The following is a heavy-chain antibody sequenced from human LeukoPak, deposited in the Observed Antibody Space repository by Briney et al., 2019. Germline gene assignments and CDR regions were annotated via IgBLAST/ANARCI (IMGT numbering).Heavy chain of an antibody. D-gene: IGHD3-10*01. V-gene: IGHV4-59*01. CDR2: IYYSGST. J-gene: IGHJ4*02. CDR3: AGVVYYGSGSSISYYFDY. Sequence: TSETLSLTCTVSGGSISSYYWSWIRQPPGKGLEWIGYIYYSGSTNYNPSLKSRVTISVDTSKNQFSLKLSSVTAADTAVYYCAGVVYYGSGSSISYYFDYWGQGTLVTVSS. CDR1: GGSISSYY.